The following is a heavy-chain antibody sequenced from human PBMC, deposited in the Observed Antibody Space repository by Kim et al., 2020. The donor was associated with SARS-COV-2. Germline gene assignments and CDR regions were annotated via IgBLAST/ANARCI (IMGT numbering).Heavy chain of an antibody. CDR1: GYTFTGYY. Sequence: ASVKVSCKASGYTFTGYYMHWVRQAPGQGLEWMGWINPKSGGTNYAQKFQGRVTMTRDTSISTAYMELSRLRSDDTAVYYCARVWSGYFDAFDIWGQGTMVTVSS. CDR3: ARVWSGYFDAFDI. J-gene: IGHJ3*02. CDR2: INPKSGGT. V-gene: IGHV1-2*02. D-gene: IGHD3-3*01.